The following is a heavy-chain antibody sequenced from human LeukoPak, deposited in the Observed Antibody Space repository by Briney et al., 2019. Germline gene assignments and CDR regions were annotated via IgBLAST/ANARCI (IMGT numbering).Heavy chain of an antibody. J-gene: IGHJ4*02. D-gene: IGHD5-24*01. CDR2: IYYSGST. V-gene: IGHV4-59*08. CDR3: ARGVYNLALVFDY. Sequence: PSETLSLTCTVSGGSISSYYWSWIRQPPGKGLEWIGYIYYSGSTNYNPSLKSRVTISVDTSKNQFSLKLSSVTAEDTAVYYCARGVYNLALVFDYWGQGALVTVSS. CDR1: GGSISSYY.